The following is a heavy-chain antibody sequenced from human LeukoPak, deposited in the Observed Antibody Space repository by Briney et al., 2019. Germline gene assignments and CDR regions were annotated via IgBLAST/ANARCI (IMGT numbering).Heavy chain of an antibody. CDR2: INHSGST. CDR3: ARARPSSWYRYYFDY. CDR1: GGSFSGYY. Sequence: PSETLSLTCAVYGGSFSGYYWSWIRQPPGKGLEWIGEINHSGSTNYNPSLKSRVTISVDTSKNQFSLKLSSVTAADTAVYYCARARPSSWYRYYFDYWGQGTLVTVSS. J-gene: IGHJ4*02. D-gene: IGHD6-13*01. V-gene: IGHV4-34*01.